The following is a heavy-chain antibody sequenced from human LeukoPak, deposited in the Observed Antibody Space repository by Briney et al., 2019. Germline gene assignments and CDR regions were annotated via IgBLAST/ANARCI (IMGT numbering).Heavy chain of an antibody. J-gene: IGHJ5*02. CDR1: GFTFSSYG. V-gene: IGHV3-30*03. CDR2: ISYDGSNK. D-gene: IGHD1-26*01. Sequence: PGGSLRLSCAASGFTFSSYGMHWVRQAPGKGLEWVAVISYDGSNKYYADSVKGRFTISRDNSKNTLYVQMNSLRAEDTAVYYCAREDDSGNINNDWFDPWGQGTLVTVSS. CDR3: AREDDSGNINNDWFDP.